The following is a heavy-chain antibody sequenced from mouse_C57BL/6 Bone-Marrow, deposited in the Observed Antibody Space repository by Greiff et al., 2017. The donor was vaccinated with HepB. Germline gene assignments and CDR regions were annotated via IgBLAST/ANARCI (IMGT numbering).Heavy chain of an antibody. CDR2: IDPETGGT. CDR1: GYTFTDYE. CDR3: TRCYGSSYWYFDV. J-gene: IGHJ1*03. V-gene: IGHV1-15*01. D-gene: IGHD1-1*01. Sequence: QVQLKQSGAELVRPGASVTLSCKASGYTFTDYEMHWVKQTPVHGLEWIGAIDPETGGTAYNQKFKGKAILTADKSSSTAYMELRSLTSEDSAVYYCTRCYGSSYWYFDVWGTGTTVTVSS.